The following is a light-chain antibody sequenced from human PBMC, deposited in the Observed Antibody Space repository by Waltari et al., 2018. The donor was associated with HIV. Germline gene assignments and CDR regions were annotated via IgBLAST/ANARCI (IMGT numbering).Light chain of an antibody. Sequence: QSVLTQPPSASGTPGQRVTISCSGSSSTIGSTTVNWYQQLPGTAPKLLIYSNNQRPSGVPDRFSGSKSGTSASLAISGLQSEDEADYYCTAWDDGLSDPVFGGGTKLTVL. J-gene: IGLJ3*02. CDR3: TAWDDGLSDPV. CDR2: SNN. V-gene: IGLV1-44*01. CDR1: SSTIGSTT.